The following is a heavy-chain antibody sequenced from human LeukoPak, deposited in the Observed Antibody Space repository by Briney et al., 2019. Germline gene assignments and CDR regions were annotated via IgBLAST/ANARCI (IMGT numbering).Heavy chain of an antibody. J-gene: IGHJ6*04. CDR1: GESFSGYY. D-gene: IGHD3-10*01. CDR2: INHSGST. V-gene: IGHV4-34*01. CDR3: ARGLRRRYGSGSYWGMDV. Sequence: PPETLSLTCAVSGESFSGYYWSWIRQPPGKGLEWIGEINHSGSTNYNPSLKSRVTISVDTSKNQFSLKLSSVTAADTAVYYCARGLRRRYGSGSYWGMDVWGKGTTVTVSS.